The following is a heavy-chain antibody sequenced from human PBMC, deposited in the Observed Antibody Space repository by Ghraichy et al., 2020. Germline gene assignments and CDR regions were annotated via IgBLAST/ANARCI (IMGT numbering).Heavy chain of an antibody. Sequence: GGSLRLSCAASGFTFSSYWMSWVRQAPGKGLEWVANIKQDGSEKYYVDSVKGRFTISRDNAKNSLYLQMNSLRAEDTAVYYCARMNNWNYDYVSYYYYGMDVWGQGTTVTVSS. D-gene: IGHD1-7*01. CDR1: GFTFSSYW. CDR2: IKQDGSEK. J-gene: IGHJ6*02. V-gene: IGHV3-7*01. CDR3: ARMNNWNYDYVSYYYYGMDV.